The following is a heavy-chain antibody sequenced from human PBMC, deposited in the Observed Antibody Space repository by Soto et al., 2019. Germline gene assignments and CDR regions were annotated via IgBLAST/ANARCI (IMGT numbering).Heavy chain of an antibody. Sequence: QVQLVESGGGVVQSGGSLRLSCGGSGFIFSRYGMHWVRQAPGKGLEWVTGISYDGGERFYADSVKGRFTISRDNSKNRLDLQMISLRPEDTAVYYCARDLPLYCRGDCNFDFWGQGTLVTVSS. CDR1: GFIFSRYG. J-gene: IGHJ4*02. CDR2: ISYDGGER. D-gene: IGHD2-21*02. CDR3: ARDLPLYCRGDCNFDF. V-gene: IGHV3-30*03.